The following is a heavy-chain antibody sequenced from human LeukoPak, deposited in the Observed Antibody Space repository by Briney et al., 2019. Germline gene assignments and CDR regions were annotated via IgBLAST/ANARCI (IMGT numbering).Heavy chain of an antibody. CDR1: GFTFDDYG. D-gene: IGHD2-2*01. J-gene: IGHJ4*02. V-gene: IGHV3-20*04. CDR2: INWNGGST. Sequence: PGGSLRLSCAASGFTFDDYGMSWVRQAPGKGLEWVSGINWNGGSTGYADSVKGRFTISRDNAKNSLYLQVNSLRAEDTALYYCARTRVPAAPFDYWGQGTLVTVSS. CDR3: ARTRVPAAPFDY.